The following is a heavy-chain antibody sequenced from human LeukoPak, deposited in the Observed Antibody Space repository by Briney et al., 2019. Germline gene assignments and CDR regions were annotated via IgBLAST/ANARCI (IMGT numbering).Heavy chain of an antibody. J-gene: IGHJ4*02. V-gene: IGHV1-2*02. Sequence: VASVKVSCKASGYTFTGYYMHWVRQAPGQGLEWMGWINPNSGGTNYAQKFQGRVTMTRDTSISTAYMELSRLRSGDTAVYYCARDPDIVVVVAATPGAFDYWGQGTLVTVSS. D-gene: IGHD2-15*01. CDR3: ARDPDIVVVVAATPGAFDY. CDR2: INPNSGGT. CDR1: GYTFTGYY.